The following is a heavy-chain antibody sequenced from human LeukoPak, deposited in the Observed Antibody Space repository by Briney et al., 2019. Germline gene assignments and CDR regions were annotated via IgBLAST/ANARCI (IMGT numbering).Heavy chain of an antibody. CDR3: ARNRLWVDY. D-gene: IGHD2-21*01. CDR1: GGSFSGYY. J-gene: IGHJ4*02. CDR2: INHSGST. Sequence: PSETLSLTCAVYGGSFSGYYWSWIRQPPGKGLEWIGEINHSGSTNYNPSLKSRVTISVDTSKNQFSLKLSSVTAADTAVYYCARNRLWVDYWGQGTLVTVSS. V-gene: IGHV4-34*01.